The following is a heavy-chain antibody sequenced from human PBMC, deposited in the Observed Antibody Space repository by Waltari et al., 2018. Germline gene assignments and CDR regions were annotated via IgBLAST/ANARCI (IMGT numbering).Heavy chain of an antibody. D-gene: IGHD6-19*01. CDR3: ARGVAGANYYYDMDV. V-gene: IGHV4-34*01. Sequence: QVQLQQWGAGLLKPSETLSLTCAVYGGSFSGYSWRWIRQPQGKGLEWIGESNHSGSTNYNPSLKSRVTISVDTSKNQFSLKLSSVTAADTAVYYCARGVAGANYYYDMDVWGQGTTVTVSS. J-gene: IGHJ6*02. CDR1: GGSFSGYS. CDR2: SNHSGST.